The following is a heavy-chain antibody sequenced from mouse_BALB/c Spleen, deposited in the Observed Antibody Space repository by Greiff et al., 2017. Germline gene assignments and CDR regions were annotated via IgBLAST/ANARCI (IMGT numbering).Heavy chain of an antibody. CDR2: ISSGSSTI. J-gene: IGHJ2*01. CDR3: ARNLYLTGYYFDY. Sequence: EVKLMESGGGLVQPGGSRKLSCAASGFTFSSFGMHWVRQAPEKGLEWVAYISSGSSTIYYADTVKGRFTISRDNPKNTLFLQMTSLRSEDTAMYYCARNLYLTGYYFDYWGQGTTLTVSS. CDR1: GFTFSSFG. V-gene: IGHV5-17*02. D-gene: IGHD4-1*01.